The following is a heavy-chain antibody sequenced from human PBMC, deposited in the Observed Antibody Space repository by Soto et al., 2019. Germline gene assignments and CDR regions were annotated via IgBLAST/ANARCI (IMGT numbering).Heavy chain of an antibody. CDR2: IYHSGTT. Sequence: QVQLQESGPGLVKPSETLSLSCNVSGGSISSDDFFWSWVRQHPARGLEWIGYIYHSGTTYYNPSLPGRITISVDTFKTRYALKLRPLTAADTSVSFCARVEHHGSGLSGGMNAWAQGTAVAVSA. V-gene: IGHV4-31*03. CDR1: GGSISSDDFF. J-gene: IGHJ6*01. CDR3: ARVEHHGSGLSGGMNA. D-gene: IGHD3-10*01.